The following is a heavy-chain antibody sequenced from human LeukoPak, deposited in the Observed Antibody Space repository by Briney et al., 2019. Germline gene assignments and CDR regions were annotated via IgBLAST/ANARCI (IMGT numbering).Heavy chain of an antibody. Sequence: GGSLRLSCAAPGFTFSSYAMHWVRQAPGKGLEWVAVISYDGSNKYYADSVKGRFTISRDNSKNTLYLQMNSLRAEDTAVYYCARNPTTTVVTLNWFDPWGQGTLVTVSS. D-gene: IGHD4-23*01. CDR3: ARNPTTTVVTLNWFDP. J-gene: IGHJ5*02. CDR2: ISYDGSNK. V-gene: IGHV3-30-3*01. CDR1: GFTFSSYA.